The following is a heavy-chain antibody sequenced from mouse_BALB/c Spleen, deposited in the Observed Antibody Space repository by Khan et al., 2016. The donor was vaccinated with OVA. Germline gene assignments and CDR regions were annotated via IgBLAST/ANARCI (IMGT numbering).Heavy chain of an antibody. Sequence: VELVESGPGLVAPSQNLSITCTVSGFSLSDYGVSWIRQSPGKGLEWLGVIWGGGSTYYNSALKSRLSISKDNSKSQVFLKMSSLQSDDTAMFYCAKGVWSYYYTLDYWGQGTSVTVSS. J-gene: IGHJ4*01. V-gene: IGHV2-6-5*01. CDR2: IWGGGST. CDR3: AKGVWSYYYTLDY. CDR1: GFSLSDYG.